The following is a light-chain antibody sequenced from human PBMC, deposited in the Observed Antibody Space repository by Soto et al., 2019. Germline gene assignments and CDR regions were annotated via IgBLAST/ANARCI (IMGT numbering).Light chain of an antibody. J-gene: IGKJ1*01. Sequence: DIQMTQSPSSLSASVGDRVTTTCRASQSISSYLNWYQQKPGKAPNLVIYTASNLQSGVPSRFSGSGSGTDFTLTISSLQPEDFATYFCQQSYSTPSTFGQGTK. CDR1: QSISSY. CDR3: QQSYSTPST. CDR2: TAS. V-gene: IGKV1-39*01.